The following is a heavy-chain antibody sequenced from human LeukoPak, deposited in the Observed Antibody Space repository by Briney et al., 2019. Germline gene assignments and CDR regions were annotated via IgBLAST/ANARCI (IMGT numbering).Heavy chain of an antibody. CDR3: AREYGYYDFWSDYYRPHYFDS. CDR1: GFTFSTYG. D-gene: IGHD3-3*01. V-gene: IGHV3-33*01. J-gene: IGHJ4*02. CDR2: IGNDGSKK. Sequence: PGGSLGLSCEASGFTFSTYGFHWVRQAPGKGLEWVAIIGNDGSKKFYADSVKGRFTISRDNSKNTLYLQMNSLRAEDTAVYYCAREYGYYDFWSDYYRPHYFDSWGQGTLVTVSS.